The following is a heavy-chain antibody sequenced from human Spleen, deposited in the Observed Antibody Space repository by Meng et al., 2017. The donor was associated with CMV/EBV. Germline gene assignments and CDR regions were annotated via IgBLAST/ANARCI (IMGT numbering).Heavy chain of an antibody. V-gene: IGHV4-59*01. Sequence: SETLSLTCTVSGGSISSYYWSWIRQPPGKGLEWIGYIYYSGSTNYNPSLKSRVTISVDTSKNQFSLKLSSVTAADTAVYYCARDSNYDILTGRTYYYGMDVWGQGTTVTVSS. CDR1: GGSISSYY. CDR2: IYYSGST. J-gene: IGHJ6*02. D-gene: IGHD3-9*01. CDR3: ARDSNYDILTGRTYYYGMDV.